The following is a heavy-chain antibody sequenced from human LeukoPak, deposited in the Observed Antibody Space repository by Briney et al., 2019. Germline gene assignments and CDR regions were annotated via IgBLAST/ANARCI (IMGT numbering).Heavy chain of an antibody. CDR1: GFSFSTYE. CDR3: AKGGKWDVTPFDY. CDR2: ISYDGSNK. D-gene: IGHD1-26*01. J-gene: IGHJ4*02. V-gene: IGHV3-30*09. Sequence: GGSLRLSCAASGFSFSTYEMHWVRQAPGKGLEWVAGISYDGSNKHYADSVKGRFAISRDNSKNTLYLQMNSLRAEDTAVYYCAKGGKWDVTPFDYWGQGTLVTVSS.